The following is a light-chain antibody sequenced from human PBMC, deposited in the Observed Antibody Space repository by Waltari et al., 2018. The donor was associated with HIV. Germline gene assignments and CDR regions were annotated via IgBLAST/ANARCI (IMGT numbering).Light chain of an antibody. V-gene: IGLV1-51*01. CDR1: SSNIGSNY. CDR3: GTWDSSLSAVV. CDR2: DNK. J-gene: IGLJ2*01. Sequence: QSVLTQPPSVSAAPGQLVTISSSGSSSNIGSNYVPWYQHLPGTAPKLLIYDNKERPSGIPDRFSASKSGTSVALDITGLQTGDEGDYYCGTWDSSLSAVVFGGGTKLTVL.